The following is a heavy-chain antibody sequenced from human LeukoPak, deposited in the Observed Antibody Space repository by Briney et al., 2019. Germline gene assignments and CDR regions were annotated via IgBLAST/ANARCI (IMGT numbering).Heavy chain of an antibody. D-gene: IGHD4-23*01. CDR3: ARPLTKYGGNSDYYFDY. CDR2: INPNSGGT. CDR1: GYTFTGYY. V-gene: IGHV1-2*02. Sequence: ASVTVSCKASGYTFTGYYMHWVRQAPGQGLEWMGWINPNSGGTNYAQKFQGRVTMTRDTSISTAYMELSRLRSDDTAVYYCARPLTKYGGNSDYYFDYWGQGTLVTISS. J-gene: IGHJ4*02.